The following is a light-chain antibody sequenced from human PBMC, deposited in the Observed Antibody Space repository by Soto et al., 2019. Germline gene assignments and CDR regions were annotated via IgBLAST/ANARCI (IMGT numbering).Light chain of an antibody. CDR3: LHEYNYPWT. V-gene: IGKV1-12*01. J-gene: IGKJ1*01. CDR1: QGVSRW. CDR2: AAS. Sequence: DIQMTQSPSSVSASVGDRVTITCRASQGVSRWLAWYQQKPGRAPKLLIYAASSLQSGVPSRFSGSGSGTRFTLTITSLQPEDVATYYCLHEYNYPWTFGQGTKVDIK.